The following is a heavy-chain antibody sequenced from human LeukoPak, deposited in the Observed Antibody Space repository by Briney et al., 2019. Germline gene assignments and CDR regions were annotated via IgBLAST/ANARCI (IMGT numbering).Heavy chain of an antibody. V-gene: IGHV4-30-4*01. CDR2: IYYSGST. CDR1: GGSISSGDYY. J-gene: IGHJ4*02. CDR3: ARNDYGDFGYFDY. Sequence: SETLSLTCTVSGGSISSGDYYWSWIRQPPGEGLEWIGYIYYSGSTYYNPSLKSRVTISVDTSKNQFSLKLSSVTAADTAVYYCARNDYGDFGYFDYWGQGTLVTVSS. D-gene: IGHD4-17*01.